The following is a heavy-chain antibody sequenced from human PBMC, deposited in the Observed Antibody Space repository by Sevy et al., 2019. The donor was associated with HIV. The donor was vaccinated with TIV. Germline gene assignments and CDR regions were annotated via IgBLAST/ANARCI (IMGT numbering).Heavy chain of an antibody. J-gene: IGHJ6*02. CDR2: ISYDGSNK. V-gene: IGHV3-30-3*01. CDR1: GFTFSSYA. Sequence: GGSLRLSCAASGFTFSSYAMHWVRQAPGKGLEWVAVISYDGSNKYYADSVKGRFTISRDNSKNTLYLQMNSLRAEDTAVYYCARAQPLYCSSTSCYSPGMDVWGQGTTVTVSS. CDR3: ARAQPLYCSSTSCYSPGMDV. D-gene: IGHD2-2*01.